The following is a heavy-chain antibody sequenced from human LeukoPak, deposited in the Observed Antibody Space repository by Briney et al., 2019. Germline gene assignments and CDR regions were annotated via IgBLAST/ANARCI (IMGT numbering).Heavy chain of an antibody. D-gene: IGHD2-8*01. Sequence: GGSLRLSCAASGLNVTYNYMSWVRQAPGKGLEWLSVIYSGGMTYYADSVKGRFIISRDNSKNTLYLQMNSLRAEDTAVYYCAGVLTVTGAFDIWGQGTMVTVSS. CDR1: GLNVTYNY. CDR2: IYSGGMT. J-gene: IGHJ3*02. CDR3: AGVLTVTGAFDI. V-gene: IGHV3-53*01.